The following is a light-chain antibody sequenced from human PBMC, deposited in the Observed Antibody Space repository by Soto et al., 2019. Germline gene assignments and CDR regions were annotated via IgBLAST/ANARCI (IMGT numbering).Light chain of an antibody. CDR2: GAS. V-gene: IGKV1-39*01. Sequence: DIQMTQSPSSLSASVGDRVTITCRASQSISSYLNWYQQKVGKAPRLLIYGASSLQSGVPSRFSGSGSGTHFTITISSLQAEDSATFYCQQSYSTASTFGQGTKVGIK. CDR3: QQSYSTAST. CDR1: QSISSY. J-gene: IGKJ1*01.